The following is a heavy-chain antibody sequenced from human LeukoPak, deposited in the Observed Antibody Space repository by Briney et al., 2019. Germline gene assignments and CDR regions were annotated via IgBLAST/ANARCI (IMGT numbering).Heavy chain of an antibody. D-gene: IGHD1-26*01. V-gene: IGHV4-39*01. CDR3: ARQWPTAFDY. CDR1: GGSFSSYY. CDR2: IHDSGST. J-gene: IGHJ4*02. Sequence: PSETLSLTCAVYGGSFSSYYWGWIRQPPGKGLEWIGTIHDSGSTYYNPSLKSRVTISVDTSKNQFSLKLRSVTAADTAVYYCARQWPTAFDYWGQGTLVTVSS.